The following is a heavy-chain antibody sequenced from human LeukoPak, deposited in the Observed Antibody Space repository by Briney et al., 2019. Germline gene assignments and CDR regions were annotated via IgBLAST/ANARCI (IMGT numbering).Heavy chain of an antibody. CDR3: AKDVESNYDYYNALDV. Sequence: ERSLRLSCAASGFIFSSYGMHWVRQAPGKGPEWVAVISYDGNNEYYADSVKGRFTISRDNSKNTLYLQMNSLRVADTAVYYCAKDVESNYDYYNALDVWGQGTTVTVSS. CDR2: ISYDGNNE. CDR1: GFIFSSYG. J-gene: IGHJ6*02. V-gene: IGHV3-30*18. D-gene: IGHD5-24*01.